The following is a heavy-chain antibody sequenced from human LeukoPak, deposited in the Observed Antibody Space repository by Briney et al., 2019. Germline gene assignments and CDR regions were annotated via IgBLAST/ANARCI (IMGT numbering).Heavy chain of an antibody. Sequence: GGSLRLSCAASGFTFSSYAMSWVRQAPGKGLEWVSAISGSGGSTYYADSVKGRFTISRDSSKNTLYLQMNSLRAEDTAVYYCAKDRRLVVVVVAATYWGQGTLVTVSS. J-gene: IGHJ4*02. CDR3: AKDRRLVVVVVAATY. CDR2: ISGSGGST. D-gene: IGHD2-15*01. CDR1: GFTFSSYA. V-gene: IGHV3-23*01.